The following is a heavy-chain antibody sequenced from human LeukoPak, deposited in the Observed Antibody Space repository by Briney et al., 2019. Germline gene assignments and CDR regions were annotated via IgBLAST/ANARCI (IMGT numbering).Heavy chain of an antibody. J-gene: IGHJ4*02. D-gene: IGHD7-27*01. Sequence: GGSLRLSCAASGFTFSSYAMSWVRQAPGKGLEWVSVISGSGGSTYNADSVKGRFTTSRDNSKNRLYLQMNSLRAEDTAVYYCAKLTGDRSNFDYWGQGTLVTVSS. CDR3: AKLTGDRSNFDY. V-gene: IGHV3-23*01. CDR1: GFTFSSYA. CDR2: ISGSGGST.